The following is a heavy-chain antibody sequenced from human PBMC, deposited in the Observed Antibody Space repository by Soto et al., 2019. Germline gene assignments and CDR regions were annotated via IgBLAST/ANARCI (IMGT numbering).Heavy chain of an antibody. CDR3: VRPSRLAAFDY. V-gene: IGHV3-74*01. D-gene: IGHD6-25*01. CDR1: GFSFSTSW. Sequence: PGGSLRLSCAASGFSFSTSWMHWVRQAPGKGLVWVSRINSDGSTTNYADSVKGRFTISRDNAKNTLSLQMNSLRAEDTAVYYCVRPSRLAAFDYWGQGT. CDR2: INSDGSTT. J-gene: IGHJ4*02.